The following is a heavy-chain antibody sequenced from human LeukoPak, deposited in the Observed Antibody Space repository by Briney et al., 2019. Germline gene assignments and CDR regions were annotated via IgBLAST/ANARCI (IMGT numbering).Heavy chain of an antibody. D-gene: IGHD7-27*01. V-gene: IGHV3-30-3*01. J-gene: IGHJ4*02. Sequence: PGGSLRLSCAASGFTFSSYAMHWVRQAPGKGLEWVAVISYDGSNKYYADSVKGRFTISRDNSKNTLYLQMNSLRAEDTAVYYCASCLTGPFDYWGQGTLVIVSS. CDR3: ASCLTGPFDY. CDR1: GFTFSSYA. CDR2: ISYDGSNK.